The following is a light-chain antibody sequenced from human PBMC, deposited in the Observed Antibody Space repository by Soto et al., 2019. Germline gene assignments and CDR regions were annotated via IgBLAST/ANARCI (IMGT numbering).Light chain of an antibody. Sequence: QSALTQPASVSGSPGQSITISCTGSRSDVGGYNYVSWYQEHPGKAPKLMIYDVINRPSGVSNRFSGSKSGNTASLTISGLPAEDEAYYYCSSYTSSNTWVFGGGTKVTVL. J-gene: IGLJ3*02. CDR1: RSDVGGYNY. CDR3: SSYTSSNTWV. V-gene: IGLV2-14*01. CDR2: DVI.